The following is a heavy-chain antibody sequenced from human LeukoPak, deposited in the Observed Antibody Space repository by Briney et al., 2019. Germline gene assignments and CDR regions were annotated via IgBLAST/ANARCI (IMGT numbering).Heavy chain of an antibody. CDR2: IHFGGTT. CDR1: GGSISPYC. J-gene: IGHJ6*03. Sequence: SETPSLTCTVSGGSISPYCWTWIRQSAGKGLEFMGRIHFGGTTNYNPSLMSRITLSVDTSKSQVSLKLSSVTAADTAVYYCARDSPDGYTSGHHFYYMDVWGNGTTVTVSS. D-gene: IGHD5-18*01. CDR3: ARDSPDGYTSGHHFYYMDV. V-gene: IGHV4-4*07.